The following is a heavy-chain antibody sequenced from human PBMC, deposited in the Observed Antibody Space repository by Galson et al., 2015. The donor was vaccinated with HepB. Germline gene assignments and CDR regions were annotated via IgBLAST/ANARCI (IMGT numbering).Heavy chain of an antibody. V-gene: IGHV1-24*01. D-gene: IGHD3-10*01. CDR1: GYTLTELS. Sequence: SVKVSCKVSGYTLTELSIHWVRQAPGKGLEWMGGFDPEDGETIYAQKLQGRVTMTEDTSTDTAYMELSSLISDDTAVYYCTIPHGSGSQGDWFDPWGQGTLVTVSS. CDR2: FDPEDGET. J-gene: IGHJ5*02. CDR3: TIPHGSGSQGDWFDP.